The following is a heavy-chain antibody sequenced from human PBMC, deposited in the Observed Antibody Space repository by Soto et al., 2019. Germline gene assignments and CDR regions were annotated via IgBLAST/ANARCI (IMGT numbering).Heavy chain of an antibody. D-gene: IGHD1-26*01. Sequence: QVQLQESGPGLVEPSQTLSLTCTVSAVSISNDGYFWTWIRQRPGKGPAWIGYISNSGSSFSNPALSSRLAFSIDTSKNQFSLKLTSMTAADTAIYYCASRVPRRSYLGVFDCWGHGTLVTVSS. V-gene: IGHV4-31*03. CDR2: ISNSGSS. J-gene: IGHJ4*01. CDR3: ASRVPRRSYLGVFDC. CDR1: AVSISNDGYF.